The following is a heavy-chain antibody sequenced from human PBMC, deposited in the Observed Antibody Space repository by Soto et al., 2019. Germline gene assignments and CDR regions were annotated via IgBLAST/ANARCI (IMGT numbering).Heavy chain of an antibody. V-gene: IGHV4-39*01. Sequence: SETLSLTCTVSGGSISSSSYYWGWIRQPPGKGLEWIGSIYYSGSTFYNPSLKSRVTISVDTSKNQFSLKLSSVTAADTAVYYCANYLLVPALRYGFDPWGQGTLVTVSS. CDR1: GGSISSSSYY. D-gene: IGHD2-2*01. CDR3: ANYLLVPALRYGFDP. CDR2: IYYSGST. J-gene: IGHJ5*02.